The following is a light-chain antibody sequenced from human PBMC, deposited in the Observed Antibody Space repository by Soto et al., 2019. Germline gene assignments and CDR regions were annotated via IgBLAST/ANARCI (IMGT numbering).Light chain of an antibody. J-gene: IGLJ1*01. Sequence: LTQPAPVSESPGQSITISCTGSSSDVGGYKYVSWYQQHPGKAPKLLIYDVTNRPSGVSNRFSGSKSGYTASLTISGLQSEDEADYYCSSYTSFKTLVFGTGTKVTVL. CDR1: SSDVGGYKY. CDR2: DVT. CDR3: SSYTSFKTLV. V-gene: IGLV2-14*01.